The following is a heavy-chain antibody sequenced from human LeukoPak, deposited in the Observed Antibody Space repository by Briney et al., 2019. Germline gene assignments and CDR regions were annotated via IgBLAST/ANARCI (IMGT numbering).Heavy chain of an antibody. CDR3: ARLDGNWNYFDY. J-gene: IGHJ4*02. Sequence: SETLSLTCSVSGASITTYYWSWIRQPPGKGLEWIAYIHYSGSTSYNPSLKSRLTISLDTSKNQFSLKLSSVTAADTTVYHCARLDGNWNYFDYWGQGTLVTVSS. CDR2: IHYSGST. D-gene: IGHD1-20*01. V-gene: IGHV4-59*08. CDR1: GASITTYY.